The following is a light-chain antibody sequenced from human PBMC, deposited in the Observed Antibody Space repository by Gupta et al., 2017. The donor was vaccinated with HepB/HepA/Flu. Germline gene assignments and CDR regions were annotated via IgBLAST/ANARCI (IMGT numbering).Light chain of an antibody. CDR2: DAS. V-gene: IGKV3-11*01. CDR3: QQRGTWPRWT. J-gene: IGKJ1*01. CDR1: QSVSSY. Sequence: EIVLTQSPATLSLSPGERATLSYRASQSVSSYLAWYQQKPGQAPRLLIYDASNRATGIPARFSGSGCGTDFTLTISSREPEDFAVYYCQQRGTWPRWTFGQGTKVEIK.